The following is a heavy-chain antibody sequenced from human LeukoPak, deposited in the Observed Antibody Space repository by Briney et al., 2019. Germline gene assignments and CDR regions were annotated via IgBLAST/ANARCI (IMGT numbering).Heavy chain of an antibody. V-gene: IGHV3-23*01. CDR1: GFIFSSYA. CDR3: AKDRRSSGWHWFDY. CDR2: ISGSGGST. D-gene: IGHD6-19*01. Sequence: PGGSLRLSCAASGFIFSSYAMSWVRQAPGKGLEWVSAISGSGGSTYYADSVKGRSTISRDNSKNTLYLQMNSLRAEDTAVYYCAKDRRSSGWHWFDYWGQGTLVTVSS. J-gene: IGHJ4*02.